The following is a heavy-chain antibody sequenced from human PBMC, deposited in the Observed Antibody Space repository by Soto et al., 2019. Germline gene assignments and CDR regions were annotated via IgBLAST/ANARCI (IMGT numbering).Heavy chain of an antibody. Sequence: SVKVSCKASGGTVKSYAVGLLLQAPGQGLEWMGGIIPIFGTANYAQKFQGRVTITADKSTSTAYMELSSLRSEDTAVYYCARDRQARWFDPWGQGTLVTVSS. J-gene: IGHJ5*02. CDR3: ARDRQARWFDP. CDR1: GGTVKSYA. V-gene: IGHV1-69*06. CDR2: IIPIFGTA.